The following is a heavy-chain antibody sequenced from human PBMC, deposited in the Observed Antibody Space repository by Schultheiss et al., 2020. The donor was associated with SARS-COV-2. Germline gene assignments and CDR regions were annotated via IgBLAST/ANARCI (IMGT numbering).Heavy chain of an antibody. CDR2: ISGSGGST. D-gene: IGHD1-26*01. CDR1: GFTFSDYY. CDR3: AKDGVGAPVDY. J-gene: IGHJ4*02. Sequence: GGSLRLSCAASGFTFSDYYMSWVRQAPGKGLEWVSAISGSGGSTYYADSVKGRFTISRDNSKNTLYLQMNSLRAEDTAVFYCAKDGVGAPVDYWGQGTLVTVSS. V-gene: IGHV3-23*01.